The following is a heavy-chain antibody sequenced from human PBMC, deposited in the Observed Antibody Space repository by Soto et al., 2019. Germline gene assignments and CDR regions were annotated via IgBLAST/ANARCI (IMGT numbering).Heavy chain of an antibody. V-gene: IGHV4-4*02. J-gene: IGHJ6*02. CDR3: ARNDAYDLDV. CDR2: IHHGTGT. CDR1: GGSISTTYW. Sequence: QVQLQESGPGLVKPSGTLSLTCAVSGGSISTTYWWSWVRQSPGKGLEWIGEIHHGTGTNYNPSLKSRVTISLNKSTKPLYLRLTSVTVADTAVYYCARNDAYDLDVWGPGTTVTVSS. D-gene: IGHD5-12*01.